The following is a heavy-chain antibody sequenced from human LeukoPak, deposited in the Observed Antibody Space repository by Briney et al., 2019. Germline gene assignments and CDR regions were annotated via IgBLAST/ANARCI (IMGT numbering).Heavy chain of an antibody. CDR3: ARGDSSGYYSFDY. V-gene: IGHV1-69*04. CDR2: IIPILGIA. D-gene: IGHD3-22*01. J-gene: IGHJ4*02. CDR1: GGTFSSYA. Sequence: SVKVSCKASGGTFSSYAISWVRQAPGQGLEWMGRIIPILGIANYAQKFQGRVTITADKSTSTAYMELSSLRSEDTAVYYCARGDSSGYYSFDYWGQGTLVTVSS.